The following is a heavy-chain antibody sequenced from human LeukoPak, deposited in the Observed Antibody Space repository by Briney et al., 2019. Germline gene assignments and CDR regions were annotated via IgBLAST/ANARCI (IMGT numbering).Heavy chain of an antibody. D-gene: IGHD5-12*01. V-gene: IGHV1-69*05. Sequence: ASVKVSCKASGYTFTSYAMNWVRQAPGQGLEWVGGLIPLFGTINYAQKFQGRVTITTGESTSTAYMELNSLRSEDTAVYYCARDHDSGSDEGGKFDSWGQGTLVTVSS. CDR2: LIPLFGTI. J-gene: IGHJ4*02. CDR3: ARDHDSGSDEGGKFDS. CDR1: GYTFTSYA.